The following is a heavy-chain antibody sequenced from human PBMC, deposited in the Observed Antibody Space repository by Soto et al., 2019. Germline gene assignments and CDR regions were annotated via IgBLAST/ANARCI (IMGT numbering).Heavy chain of an antibody. CDR1: GYTFTTYG. D-gene: IGHD6-6*01. Sequence: QIQLMQSGAEVKKPGASVRVSCKASGYTFTTYGITWVRQAPGQGLEWMGWISAYDGSTNYAQKFQGRVSMTTDSSTSTAYRDLRSLRSDDTAVYYCARDPASAYSTSSFDCWGQGTLVTVSS. J-gene: IGHJ4*02. CDR2: ISAYDGST. CDR3: ARDPASAYSTSSFDC. V-gene: IGHV1-18*04.